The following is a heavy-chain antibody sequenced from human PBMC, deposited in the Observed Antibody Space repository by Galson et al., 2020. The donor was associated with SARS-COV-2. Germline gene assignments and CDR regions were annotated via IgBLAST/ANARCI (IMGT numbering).Heavy chain of an antibody. J-gene: IGHJ4*02. CDR1: GFTFSSYA. CDR2: ISYDGSNK. D-gene: IGHD5-12*01. Sequence: GGSLRLSCAASGFTFSSYAMHWVRQAPGKGLEWVAVISYDGSNKYYADSVKGRFTISRDNSKNTLYLQMNSLRAEDTAVYYCAKSAGGGYKSYFDYWCQGTLVTVSS. CDR3: AKSAGGGYKSYFDY. V-gene: IGHV3-30*04.